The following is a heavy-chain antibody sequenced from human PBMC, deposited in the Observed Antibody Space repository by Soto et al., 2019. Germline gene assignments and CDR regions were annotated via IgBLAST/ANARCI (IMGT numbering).Heavy chain of an antibody. D-gene: IGHD3-3*01. V-gene: IGHV1-46*01. CDR1: GDTFTSYY. CDR2: INPHGGST. J-gene: IGHJ5*02. CDR3: ARSSGGNFGIIIEGSNWFDP. Sequence: SVKVSCKAPGDTFTSYYLNWVRQAPGQGLEWMGVINPHGGSTKYAQKFQGRITMTRDTSRSTVYMEPSSLRSDDTAIYYCARSSGGNFGIIIEGSNWFDPWGQGTLVTVSS.